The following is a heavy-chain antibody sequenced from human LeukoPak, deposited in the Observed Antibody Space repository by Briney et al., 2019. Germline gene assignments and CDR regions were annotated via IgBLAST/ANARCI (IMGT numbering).Heavy chain of an antibody. J-gene: IGHJ4*02. D-gene: IGHD2-21*01. CDR3: ARRIPFDY. CDR1: GDSISRSNYN. Sequence: SETLSLFCSVSGDSISRSNYNWAWIRQPPGQGLEWIGYICNGESTYYNPSLKSRVTISVDTSKNQFSLKLSSVTAADTAVYYCARRIPFDYWGQGTLVTVSS. V-gene: IGHV4-39*01. CDR2: ICNGEST.